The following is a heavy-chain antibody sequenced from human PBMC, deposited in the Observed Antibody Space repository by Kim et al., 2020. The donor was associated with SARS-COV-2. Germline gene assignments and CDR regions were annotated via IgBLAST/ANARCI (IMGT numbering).Heavy chain of an antibody. CDR1: GGSISSYY. Sequence: SETLSLTCTVSGGSISSYYWSWIRQPPGKGLEWIGYIYYSGSTNYNPSLKSRVTISVDTSKNQFSLKLSSVTAADTAVYYCARTDYYDSSVDYWGQGTLVTVSS. V-gene: IGHV4-59*13. CDR2: IYYSGST. J-gene: IGHJ4*02. CDR3: ARTDYYDSSVDY. D-gene: IGHD3-22*01.